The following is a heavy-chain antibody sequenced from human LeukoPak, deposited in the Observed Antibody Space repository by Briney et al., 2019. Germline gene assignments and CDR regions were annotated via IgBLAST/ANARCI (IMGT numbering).Heavy chain of an antibody. V-gene: IGHV1-18*01. CDR3: ARGLVWGQLWFPYYYYYGMDV. J-gene: IGHJ6*02. CDR1: GYTFTSYG. CDR2: ISAYNGNT. Sequence: ASVKVSCKASGYTFTSYGISWVRQAPGQGLGWMGWISAYNGNTNYAQKLQGRVTMTTDTSTSTAYMELRSLRPDDTAVYYCARGLVWGQLWFPYYYYYGMDVWGQGTTVTVSS. D-gene: IGHD5-18*01.